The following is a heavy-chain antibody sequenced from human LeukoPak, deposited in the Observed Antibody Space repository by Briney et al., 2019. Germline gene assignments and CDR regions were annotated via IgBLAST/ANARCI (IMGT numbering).Heavy chain of an antibody. CDR1: GFTVTSNY. CDR2: IYSGGST. Sequence: PGGSLRLSCAASGFTVTSNYMSWVRQAPGKGLEGVSVIYSGGSTYYADSVKGRFTISRHNSKNTLYLQMNSLRAEDTAVYYCARAAYYYDSSGSRAFDIWGQGTMVTVSS. J-gene: IGHJ3*02. D-gene: IGHD3-22*01. CDR3: ARAAYYYDSSGSRAFDI. V-gene: IGHV3-53*04.